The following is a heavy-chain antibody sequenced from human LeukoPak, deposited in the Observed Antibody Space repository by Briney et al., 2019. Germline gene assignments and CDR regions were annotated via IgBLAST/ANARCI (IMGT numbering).Heavy chain of an antibody. Sequence: GGALRLSCAASGFTFSSSFMRWVRQTPGKGLEWVANIAQDGGEINYVVSVEGRFTISRDNAKNSLDLEMNLLRAEDTAVYYCAREWNIQYSMGVDYWGQGTLVTVSS. CDR3: AREWNIQYSMGVDY. CDR2: IAQDGGEI. D-gene: IGHD3-3*01. CDR1: GFTFSSSF. V-gene: IGHV3-7*01. J-gene: IGHJ4*02.